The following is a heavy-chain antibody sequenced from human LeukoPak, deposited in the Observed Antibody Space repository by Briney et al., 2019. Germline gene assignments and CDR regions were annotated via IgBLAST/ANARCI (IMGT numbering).Heavy chain of an antibody. J-gene: IGHJ3*02. CDR3: ARGLVVSAFDI. D-gene: IGHD2-15*01. V-gene: IGHV4-34*01. CDR2: INHSGST. Sequence: SETLSLTCAVYGGSFSGYYWSWIRQPPGKGLEWIGEINHSGSTNYNPSLESRVTISVDTSKNQFSLKLSSVTAADTAVYYCARGLVVSAFDIWGQGTMVTVSS. CDR1: GGSFSGYY.